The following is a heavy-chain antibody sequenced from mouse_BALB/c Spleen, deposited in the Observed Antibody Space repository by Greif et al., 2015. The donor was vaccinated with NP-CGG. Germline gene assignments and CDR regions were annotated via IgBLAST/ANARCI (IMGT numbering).Heavy chain of an antibody. J-gene: IGHJ4*01. CDR3: ARYGCDGGF. D-gene: IGHD1-1*01. V-gene: IGHV6-6*02. CDR1: GFTFSNYW. CDR2: IRLKSNNYAT. Sequence: EVQGVESGGGLVQPGGSMKLSCVASGFTFSNYWMNWVRQSPEKGLEWVAEIRLKSNNYATHYAESVKGRITISRDDSKRSGYLPMNNLRAEDTGMYYCARYGCDGGFWGQGTSVTVSS.